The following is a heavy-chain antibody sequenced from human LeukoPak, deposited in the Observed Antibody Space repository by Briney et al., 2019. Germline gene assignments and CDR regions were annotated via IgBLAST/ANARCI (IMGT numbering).Heavy chain of an antibody. D-gene: IGHD2-2*01. CDR2: IIPIFGTA. J-gene: IGHJ3*02. V-gene: IGHV1-69*05. CDR1: GGTFSSYA. CDR3: ATRYCSSTSCRTNDDAFDI. Sequence: GASVKVSCKASGGTFSSYAISWVRQAPGQGLEWMGGIIPIFGTANYAQKFQGRVTITTDESTSTAYMELSSLRSEDTAVYYCATRYCSSTSCRTNDDAFDIWGQGTMVTVSS.